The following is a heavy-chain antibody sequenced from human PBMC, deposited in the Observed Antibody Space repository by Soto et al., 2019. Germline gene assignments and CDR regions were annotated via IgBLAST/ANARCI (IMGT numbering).Heavy chain of an antibody. V-gene: IGHV1-69*13. Sequence: ASVKVSCKASGGSFSSYVISWVRQAPGQGLEWMGGIIPMFGTANYEQRFQGRLTINADERTNTAYMELSTLRSEDSAVYYCATSSRKHRRGDTCFENWFDHWGQGTRVTVSS. D-gene: IGHD2-21*02. J-gene: IGHJ5*02. CDR3: ATSSRKHRRGDTCFENWFDH. CDR2: IIPMFGTA. CDR1: GGSFSSYV.